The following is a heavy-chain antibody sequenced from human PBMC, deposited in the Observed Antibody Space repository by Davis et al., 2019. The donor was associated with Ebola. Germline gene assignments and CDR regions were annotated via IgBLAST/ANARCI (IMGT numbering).Heavy chain of an antibody. CDR1: GGSIISSSYY. CDR3: AGEYNWNDGPWFDP. V-gene: IGHV4-61*05. CDR2: IYYSGST. J-gene: IGHJ5*02. Sequence: MPSETLSLTCTVSGGSIISSSYYWSWIRQPPGKGLEWIGYIYYSGSTNYNPSLKSRVTISVDTSKNQFSLKLSSVTAADTAVYYCAGEYNWNDGPWFDPWGQGTLVTVSS. D-gene: IGHD1-20*01.